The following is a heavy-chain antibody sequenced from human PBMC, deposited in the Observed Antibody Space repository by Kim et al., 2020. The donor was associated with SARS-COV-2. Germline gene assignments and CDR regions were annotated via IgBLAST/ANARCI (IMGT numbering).Heavy chain of an antibody. D-gene: IGHD1-26*01. Sequence: YADSVKGRFTSSRDNSMNTLYLQMSGLRAEDTAVYYWVKEHSGGYPFFDYWGQGTLVTVSS. J-gene: IGHJ4*02. V-gene: IGHV3-64D*06. CDR3: VKEHSGGYPFFDY.